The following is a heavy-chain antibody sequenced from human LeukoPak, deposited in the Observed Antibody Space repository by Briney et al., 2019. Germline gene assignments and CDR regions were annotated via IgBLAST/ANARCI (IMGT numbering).Heavy chain of an antibody. V-gene: IGHV1-18*03. D-gene: IGHD2-21*02. CDR3: ARDPYCGGDCYEGLDY. CDR2: ISAYNGNT. CDR1: GYTFTSYG. J-gene: IGHJ4*02. Sequence: ASVKVSCKASGYTFTSYGISWVRQAPGQGLEWMGWISAYNGNTNYAQKLQGRVTMTTDTSASTAYMELSSLRSEDMAVYYCARDPYCGGDCYEGLDYWGQGTLVTVSS.